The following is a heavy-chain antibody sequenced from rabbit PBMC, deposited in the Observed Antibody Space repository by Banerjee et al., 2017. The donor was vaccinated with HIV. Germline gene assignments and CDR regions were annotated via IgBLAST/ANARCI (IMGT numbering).Heavy chain of an antibody. Sequence: QSLEESGGDLVKPEGSLTLTCTASGFSFSNSYYMCWVRQAPGKGLEWIACIYVGSSGSTYYANWAKGRFTVSKTSSTTVTLQMTSLTAADTATYFCARNRGYAGNDLWGQGTLVTVS. CDR3: ARNRGYAGNDL. CDR2: IYVGSSGST. CDR1: GFSFSNSYY. D-gene: IGHD4-2*01. V-gene: IGHV1S40*01. J-gene: IGHJ3*01.